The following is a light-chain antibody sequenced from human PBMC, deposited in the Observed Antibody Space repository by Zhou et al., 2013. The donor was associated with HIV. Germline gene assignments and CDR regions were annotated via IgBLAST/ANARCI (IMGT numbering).Light chain of an antibody. Sequence: DIQLTQAPSSLSASVGERVTITCRASQDISSYLAWYQQKAGEAPKLLISAASTLQSGVPSRFSGSGSGTDFTLTISSLQPEDFATYYCQHLNRYVSITFGQGHDW. J-gene: IGKJ5*01. V-gene: IGKV1-9*01. CDR2: AAS. CDR1: QDISSY. CDR3: QHLNRYVSIT.